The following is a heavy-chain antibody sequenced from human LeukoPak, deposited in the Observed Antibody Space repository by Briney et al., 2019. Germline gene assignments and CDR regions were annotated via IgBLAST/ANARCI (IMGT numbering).Heavy chain of an antibody. D-gene: IGHD1-26*01. Sequence: GGSLRLSCAAPPFTFSSYWMSCVRQAPGKGLEWVANIKQDGSEKYYVDSVKGRFTISRDNAKNSLYLQMKSLRAEDTAVYYCCAMRARELLPNYWGQGTLVTVSS. V-gene: IGHV3-7*05. J-gene: IGHJ4*02. CDR2: IKQDGSEK. CDR3: CAMRARELLPNY. CDR1: PFTFSSYW.